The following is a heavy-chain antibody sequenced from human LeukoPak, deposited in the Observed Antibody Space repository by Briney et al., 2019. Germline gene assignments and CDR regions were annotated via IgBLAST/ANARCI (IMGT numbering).Heavy chain of an antibody. CDR2: ITGGGDT. J-gene: IGHJ5*02. D-gene: IGHD6-13*01. Sequence: GGSLRLSCAASGFTFSSYSMNWVRQAPGKGLEWVSSITGGGDTYYVDSVKGRFTVSRDNSKNTLYLQINSLTADDTALYYCAKGKAAGAVDWFDPWGQGTLVTVSS. CDR1: GFTFSSYS. CDR3: AKGKAAGAVDWFDP. V-gene: IGHV3-23*01.